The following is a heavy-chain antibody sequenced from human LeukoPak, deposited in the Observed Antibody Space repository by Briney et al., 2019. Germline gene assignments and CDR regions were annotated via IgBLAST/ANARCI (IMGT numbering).Heavy chain of an antibody. D-gene: IGHD3-10*01. Sequence: GGSLRLSCAAPGFTFSSYPMHWVRQAPGKGLEWVGVISYDGSNKYYADSVKGRFTISRDNSKNTLYLQVNSLRAEDTAVYYCARDGGGYYASGTHYYFDCWGQGTLVTVSS. CDR1: GFTFSSYP. CDR2: ISYDGSNK. CDR3: ARDGGGYYASGTHYYFDC. J-gene: IGHJ4*02. V-gene: IGHV3-30-3*01.